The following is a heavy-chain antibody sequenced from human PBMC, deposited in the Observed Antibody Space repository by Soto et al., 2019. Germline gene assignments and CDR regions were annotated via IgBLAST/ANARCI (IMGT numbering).Heavy chain of an antibody. CDR3: ARSEGYYGSDSYFDY. CDR2: ISYDGSNK. V-gene: IGHV3-30-3*01. CDR1: GFTFSSYA. J-gene: IGHJ4*02. Sequence: QVQLVESGGGVVQPGRSLRLSCAASGFTFSSYAMHWVRQAPGKGLEWVAVISYDGSNKYYADSVKGRFTISRDNSKNTVYLQMNSLRAEDTAVYYCARSEGYYGSDSYFDYWGQGTLVTVSS. D-gene: IGHD3-10*01.